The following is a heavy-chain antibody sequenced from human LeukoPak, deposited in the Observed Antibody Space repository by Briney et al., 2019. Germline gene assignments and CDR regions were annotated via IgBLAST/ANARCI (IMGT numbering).Heavy chain of an antibody. CDR1: GYTSTSYD. V-gene: IGHV1-8*01. CDR2: MNPNSGNT. Sequence: ASVKVSCKASGYTSTSYDINWVRQATGQGLEWMGWMNPNSGNTGYAEKFQGRVTMTRNTSISTAYMELSSLRSEDTAVYYCARGVDSSSWYFDYWGQGTLVTVSS. J-gene: IGHJ4*02. CDR3: ARGVDSSSWYFDY. D-gene: IGHD6-13*01.